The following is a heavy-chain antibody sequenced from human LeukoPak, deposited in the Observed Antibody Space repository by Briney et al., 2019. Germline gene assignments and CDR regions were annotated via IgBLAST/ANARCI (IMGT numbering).Heavy chain of an antibody. CDR3: ARGGPPYYYDSSGYYYRN. D-gene: IGHD3-22*01. V-gene: IGHV3-30*14. CDR2: ISYDGSNK. CDR1: GFTFSSYA. Sequence: GGSLRLSCAASGFTFSSYAMHWVRQAPGKGLEWVAVISYDGSNKYYADSVKGRFTISRDNSKNTLYLQMNSLRAEDTAVYYCARGGPPYYYDSSGYYYRNWGQGTLVTVSS. J-gene: IGHJ4*02.